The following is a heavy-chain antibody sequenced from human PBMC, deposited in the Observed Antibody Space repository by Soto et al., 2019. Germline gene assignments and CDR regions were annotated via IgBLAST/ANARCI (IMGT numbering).Heavy chain of an antibody. CDR3: ARIGGYHGPLDY. J-gene: IGHJ4*02. V-gene: IGHV4-59*01. D-gene: IGHD6-25*01. Sequence: KPSETLSLTCSVSGVSISSYFWSWIRQAPGRGLEWIGYTYLRGSTNYSPSLKSRVAISLDTSENQFSLKVNSVTAADTAVYYCARIGGYHGPLDYWGQGTPVTVSS. CDR2: TYLRGST. CDR1: GVSISSYF.